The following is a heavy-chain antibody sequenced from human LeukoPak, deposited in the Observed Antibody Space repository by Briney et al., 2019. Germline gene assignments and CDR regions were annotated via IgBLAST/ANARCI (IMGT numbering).Heavy chain of an antibody. D-gene: IGHD5-18*01. J-gene: IGHJ4*02. V-gene: IGHV3-23*01. CDR2: ISGSGGST. CDR3: AKIQLWFPSYFDY. CDR1: GFTFSSYA. Sequence: PGGSLRLSCAASGFTFSSYAMSWVRQAPGKGLEWISAISGSGGSTYYADSVKGRFTISRDNSKNTLYLQMNSLRAEDTAVYYCAKIQLWFPSYFDYWGQGTLVTVSS.